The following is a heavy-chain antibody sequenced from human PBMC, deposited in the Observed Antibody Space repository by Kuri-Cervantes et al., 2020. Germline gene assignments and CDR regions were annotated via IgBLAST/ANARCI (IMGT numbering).Heavy chain of an antibody. Sequence: GGSLRLSCAASGFTFSDYYMTWIRQAPGKGLEWVSYISSSGNTIYYADSVKGRFTISRDNSKNTLYLQMNSLRAEDTAVYYCAKVGSGYYFDYWGQGTLVTVSS. CDR2: ISSSGNTI. J-gene: IGHJ4*02. CDR1: GFTFSDYY. CDR3: AKVGSGYYFDY. V-gene: IGHV3-11*04. D-gene: IGHD3-22*01.